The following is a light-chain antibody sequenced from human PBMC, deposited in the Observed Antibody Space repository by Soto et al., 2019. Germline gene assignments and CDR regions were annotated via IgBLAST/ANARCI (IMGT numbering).Light chain of an antibody. J-gene: IGKJ1*01. CDR3: QQYTSHPCT. Sequence: HMMYSPATLSASVGDRVTITCRASQSISSWLAWYQQKPGKAPKLLIYDASSLESGVPSRFSGSGSGTEFTLTISSLQPDDFATYYCQQYTSHPCTFGQGTKVAIK. V-gene: IGKV1-5*01. CDR2: DAS. CDR1: QSISSW.